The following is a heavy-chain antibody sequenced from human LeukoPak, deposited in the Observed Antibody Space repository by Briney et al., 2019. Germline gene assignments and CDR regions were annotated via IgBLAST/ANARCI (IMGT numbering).Heavy chain of an antibody. D-gene: IGHD3-22*01. CDR1: GYSFTSYW. J-gene: IGHJ4*02. V-gene: IGHV5-51*01. CDR2: IYPGDSDT. Sequence: GESLKVSCKGSGYSFTSYWIGWVRRMPGKGLEWMGIIYPGDSDTRYSPSFQGQVTISADKSISTAYLQWSSLKASDTAMYYCARVYPRRMIVVVIDYFDYWGQGTLVTVSS. CDR3: ARVYPRRMIVVVIDYFDY.